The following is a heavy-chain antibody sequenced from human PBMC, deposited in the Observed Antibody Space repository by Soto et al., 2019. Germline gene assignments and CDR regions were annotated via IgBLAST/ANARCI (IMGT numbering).Heavy chain of an antibody. CDR2: ISYDGSNK. V-gene: IGHV3-30-3*01. J-gene: IGHJ4*02. D-gene: IGHD5-12*01. CDR1: GFTFSSYA. Sequence: GGSLRLSCAASGFTFSSYAMHWVRQAPGKGLEWVAVISYDGSNKYYADSVKGRFTISRDNSKNTLYLQMNSLRAEDTAVYYCARDFGVVATIFLMDYWGQGTLVTVSS. CDR3: ARDFGVVATIFLMDY.